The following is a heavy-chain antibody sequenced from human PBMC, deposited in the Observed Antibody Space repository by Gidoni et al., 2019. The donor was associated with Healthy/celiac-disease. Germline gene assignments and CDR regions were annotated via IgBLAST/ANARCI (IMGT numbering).Heavy chain of an antibody. V-gene: IGHV5-10-1*03. CDR1: GYSFTSYW. CDR2: IDSSDSTT. D-gene: IGHD7-27*01. J-gene: IGHJ6*03. Sequence: EVQLVQSGAEVKKPGESLRISCKGSGYSFTSYWISWVRQMPGTGLEWMGRIDSSDSTTNSRPPFQGHVTISADKSISTSYLQWSSLKASDTAMYYCARGGTGVLYYYYMDVWGKGTTVTVSS. CDR3: ARGGTGVLYYYYMDV.